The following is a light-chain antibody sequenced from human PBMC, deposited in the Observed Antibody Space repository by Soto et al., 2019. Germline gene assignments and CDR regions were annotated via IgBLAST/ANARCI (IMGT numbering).Light chain of an antibody. CDR3: LQYNSWPPMYT. V-gene: IGKV3-15*01. CDR1: QSVTTN. J-gene: IGKJ2*01. CDR2: AAS. Sequence: DIVMTQSPATLSVSPGEGATLSCRASQSVTTNLAWYRLKPGQTPRLVLFAASLRPTGIPDRFSGSGSGTEFNLTIIGLQSEDFAVYYCLQYNSWPPMYTFGQGTKLEIK.